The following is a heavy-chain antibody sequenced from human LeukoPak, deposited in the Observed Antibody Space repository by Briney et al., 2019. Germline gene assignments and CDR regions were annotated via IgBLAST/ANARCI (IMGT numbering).Heavy chain of an antibody. Sequence: GGSLRLSCAASGFTFSSYGMHWVRQAPGKGLEWVAVIWYDGSNKYYADSVKGRFTISRDNSKNTLYLQMNSLRAEDTAVYYCARASYGVQLWRPLHYWGQGTLVTVSS. CDR2: IWYDGSNK. CDR1: GFTFSSYG. J-gene: IGHJ4*02. V-gene: IGHV3-33*01. CDR3: ARASYGVQLWRPLHY. D-gene: IGHD5-18*01.